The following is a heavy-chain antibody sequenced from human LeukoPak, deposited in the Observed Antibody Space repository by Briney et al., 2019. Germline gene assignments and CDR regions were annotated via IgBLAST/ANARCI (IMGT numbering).Heavy chain of an antibody. CDR1: GGSMSSKY. CDR3: ARTRQDIVVVPAAITLRSYYYYMDV. J-gene: IGHJ6*03. D-gene: IGHD2-2*01. V-gene: IGHV4-59*01. Sequence: SETLSLTCTVSGGSMSSKYWSWIRQPPGKGLEWIGYIYYSGSTNYNPSLKSRVTISVDTSKNQFSLKLSSVTAADTAVYYCARTRQDIVVVPAAITLRSYYYYMDVWGIGTTVTVSS. CDR2: IYYSGST.